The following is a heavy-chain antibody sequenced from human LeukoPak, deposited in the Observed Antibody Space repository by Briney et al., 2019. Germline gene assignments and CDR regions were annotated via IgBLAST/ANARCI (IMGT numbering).Heavy chain of an antibody. CDR3: ARNSRVASTSGLNY. Sequence: ASVKVSCKVSGGTFSSYPISWVRQAPGQGLEWMGEITPIFGEAQNAEKFQGRVTITADEPASTVYMELTSLRLDDTAMYYCARNSRVASTSGLNYWGQGTLVTVSS. CDR1: GGTFSSYP. V-gene: IGHV1-69*01. D-gene: IGHD5-12*01. CDR2: ITPIFGEA. J-gene: IGHJ4*02.